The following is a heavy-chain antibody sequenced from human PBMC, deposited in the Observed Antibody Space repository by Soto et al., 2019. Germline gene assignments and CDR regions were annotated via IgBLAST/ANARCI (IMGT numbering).Heavy chain of an antibody. CDR2: ILDSRST. CDR1: GVSISSHY. CDR3: AAVGHHTTAGGVDVFEF. V-gene: IGHV4-59*11. J-gene: IGHJ3*01. D-gene: IGHD3-16*01. Sequence: VQLHESGPGLVKPSETLSLTCTVSGVSISSHYWNWIRQPPGKGLEWIGYILDSRSTSYNPSLMSRVTISIGTSKNQFSRKVPSVTAADTALYYCAAVGHHTTAGGVDVFEFWGQGTMVTVSS.